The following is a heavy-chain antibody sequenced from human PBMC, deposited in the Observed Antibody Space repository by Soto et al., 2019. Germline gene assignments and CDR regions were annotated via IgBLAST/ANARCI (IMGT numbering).Heavy chain of an antibody. D-gene: IGHD7-27*01. CDR2: IYYSGST. Sequence: SETLSLTCTVSGGSSSSYYWSWIRQPPGKGLEWIGYIYYSGSTNYNPSLKSRVTISVDTSKNQFSLKLSSVTAADTAVYYCARLPLWGLYYYYGMDVWGQGTTVTSP. CDR1: GGSSSSYY. CDR3: ARLPLWGLYYYYGMDV. V-gene: IGHV4-59*01. J-gene: IGHJ6*02.